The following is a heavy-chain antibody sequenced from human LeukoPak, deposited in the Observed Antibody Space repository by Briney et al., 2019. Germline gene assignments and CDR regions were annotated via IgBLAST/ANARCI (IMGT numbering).Heavy chain of an antibody. Sequence: SQTLSLTCTVSGGSISSGSYYWGWIRQPPGKGLEWIGSIYYSGTTYYSPSLKSRVTISVDTSKNQFSLKLSSVTAADTAVYYCARDGANWPQFDYWGQGTLVTVSS. CDR3: ARDGANWPQFDY. J-gene: IGHJ4*02. V-gene: IGHV4-39*07. CDR1: GGSISSGSYY. CDR2: IYYSGTT. D-gene: IGHD4/OR15-4a*01.